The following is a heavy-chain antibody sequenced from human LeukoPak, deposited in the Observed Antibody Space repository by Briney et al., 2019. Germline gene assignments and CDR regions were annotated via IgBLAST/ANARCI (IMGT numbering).Heavy chain of an antibody. Sequence: GGSLRLSCAASGFTFSSYAMTWVRQPPGKGLEWVSSISGSTSYVYYADSVKGRFTISRDNAKNSLYLQMNSLRVEDTAFYYCAKDNRRHYTSGPNPDSLHWGQGALVTVSS. CDR2: ISGSTSYV. V-gene: IGHV3-21*04. J-gene: IGHJ4*02. D-gene: IGHD6-19*01. CDR3: AKDNRRHYTSGPNPDSLH. CDR1: GFTFSSYA.